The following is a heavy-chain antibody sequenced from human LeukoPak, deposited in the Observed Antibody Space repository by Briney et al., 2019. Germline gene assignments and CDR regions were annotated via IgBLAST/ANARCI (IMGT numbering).Heavy chain of an antibody. CDR1: VLTFSNYD. D-gene: IGHD2-2*01. J-gene: IGHJ6*02. CDR2: IVGSDGSV. CDR3: AKAMSSTSLYHYHGMDV. Sequence: GGSLRLPCVGSVLTFSNYDMRWVREVPGKGVEWVSDIVGSDGSVHYADSVKGRFINSRNNSKNTLYLPMNSLRAEDTAVYHCAKAMSSTSLYHYHGMDVWGQGATVTVSS. V-gene: IGHV3-23*01.